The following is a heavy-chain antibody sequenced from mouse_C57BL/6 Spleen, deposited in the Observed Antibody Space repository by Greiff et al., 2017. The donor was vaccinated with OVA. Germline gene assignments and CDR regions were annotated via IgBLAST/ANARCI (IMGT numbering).Heavy chain of an antibody. V-gene: IGHV1-64*01. CDR3: ARDQDGSSWFAY. Sequence: QVQLQQPGAELVKPGASVKLSCKASGYTFTSYWMHWVKQRPGQGLEWIGMIHPNSGSTNYNEKFKSKATLTVDKSSSTAYMQLSSLTSEDSAVYYCARDQDGSSWFAYWGQGTLVTVSA. D-gene: IGHD1-1*01. J-gene: IGHJ3*01. CDR2: IHPNSGST. CDR1: GYTFTSYW.